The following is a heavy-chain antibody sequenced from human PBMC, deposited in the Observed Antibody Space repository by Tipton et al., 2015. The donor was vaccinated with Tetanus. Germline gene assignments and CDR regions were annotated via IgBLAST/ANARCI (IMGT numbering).Heavy chain of an antibody. CDR3: ARDSDDSSGYYYYYYGMDV. CDR2: ILGNGRNP. CDR1: GFSITDSG. V-gene: IGHV3-64*02. J-gene: IGHJ6*02. D-gene: IGHD3-22*01. Sequence: SLRLSCAASGFSITDSGLHWVRQAPGKGLEYVSSILGNGRNPFYGDPVKGRFTISRDNSKNTLYLQMDSLRAEDTAVYYCARDSDDSSGYYYYYYGMDVWGQGTTVTVSS.